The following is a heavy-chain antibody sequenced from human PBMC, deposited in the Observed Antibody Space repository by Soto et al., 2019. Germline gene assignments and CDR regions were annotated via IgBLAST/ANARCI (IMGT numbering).Heavy chain of an antibody. D-gene: IGHD1-7*01. CDR2: ISSNGGST. J-gene: IGHJ3*02. V-gene: IGHV3-64*01. Sequence: GGSLRLSCAASGFTFSSYAMHWVRQAPGKGLEYVSAISSNGGSTYYANSVKGRFTISRDNSKNTLYLQMGSLRAEDMAVYYCAREANYEEADAFDIWGQGTMVTVSS. CDR1: GFTFSSYA. CDR3: AREANYEEADAFDI.